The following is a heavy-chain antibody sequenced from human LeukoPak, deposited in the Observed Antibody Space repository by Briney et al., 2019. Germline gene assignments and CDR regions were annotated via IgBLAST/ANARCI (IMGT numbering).Heavy chain of an antibody. CDR2: ISVSGGST. D-gene: IGHD1-26*01. CDR3: AKDNSKYRVGAEFDY. CDR1: GFTFSSYA. Sequence: GPSLRLSCAASGFTFSSYAMSWVRQAPGKGLEWVSTISVSGGSTYYADSVKGRFTISRDNSKNTLYLQMNSLRAEDTAVYYCAKDNSKYRVGAEFDYWGQGTLVTVSS. V-gene: IGHV3-23*01. J-gene: IGHJ4*02.